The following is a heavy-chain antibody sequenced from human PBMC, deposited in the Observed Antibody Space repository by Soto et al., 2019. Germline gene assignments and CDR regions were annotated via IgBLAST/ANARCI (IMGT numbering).Heavy chain of an antibody. Sequence: GASVKVSCKASGGTFSSYAISWVRQAPGQGLEWMGGIIPIFGTANYAQKFQGRVTITADESTSTAYMELSSLRSEDTAVYYCARGMQQWLVFRGFDYWGQGTLVTVSS. V-gene: IGHV1-69*13. CDR2: IIPIFGTA. CDR3: ARGMQQWLVFRGFDY. J-gene: IGHJ4*02. D-gene: IGHD6-19*01. CDR1: GGTFSSYA.